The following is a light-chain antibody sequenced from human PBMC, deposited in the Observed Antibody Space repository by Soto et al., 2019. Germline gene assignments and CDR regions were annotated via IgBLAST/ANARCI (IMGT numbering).Light chain of an antibody. V-gene: IGKV3-15*01. J-gene: IGKJ1*01. Sequence: EIVMTQSPATLSVSPGERATLSCRASQSVSSNLAWYQQKPGQAPRLLIYGASTRATGIPVRFSGSGSGTEFTLTISSLQSEDFAIYYCQHYNNWHPWTFGQGTKVEIK. CDR1: QSVSSN. CDR2: GAS. CDR3: QHYNNWHPWT.